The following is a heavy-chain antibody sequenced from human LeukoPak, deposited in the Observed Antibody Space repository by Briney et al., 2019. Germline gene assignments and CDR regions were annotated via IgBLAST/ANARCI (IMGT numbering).Heavy chain of an antibody. CDR3: ARAPYISLAGWYYGMDV. CDR1: GGSFSGYY. V-gene: IGHV4-34*01. D-gene: IGHD3-3*02. Sequence: SETLSLTCAVYGGSFSGYYWSWIRQPPGKGLEWIGEINHSGSTNYNPSLKSRVTISVDTSKNQFSLKLSSVTAADTAVYYCARAPYISLAGWYYGMDVWGQGTTVTVSS. J-gene: IGHJ6*02. CDR2: INHSGST.